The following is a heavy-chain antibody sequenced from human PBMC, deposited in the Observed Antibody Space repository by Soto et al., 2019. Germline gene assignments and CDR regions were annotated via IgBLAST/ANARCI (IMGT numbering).Heavy chain of an antibody. CDR3: ASHDPGARFDP. Sequence: QVQLVQAGAEVKKPGASVKVSCKAPRYIFTAYFMHWVRQAPGQGLEWMGWINPNNGATHYGLSFQGRVTMTRDTYISTAYMELSSLRSDDTAVYYCASHDPGARFDPWGQGTLVIVSS. CDR2: INPNNGAT. J-gene: IGHJ5*02. CDR1: RYIFTAYF. V-gene: IGHV1-2*02. D-gene: IGHD1-1*01.